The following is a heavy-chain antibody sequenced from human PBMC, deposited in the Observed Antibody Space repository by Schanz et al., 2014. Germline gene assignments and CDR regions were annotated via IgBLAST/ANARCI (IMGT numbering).Heavy chain of an antibody. V-gene: IGHV3-23*04. D-gene: IGHD3-9*01. Sequence: VQLVDSGGGLVKPGGSLRLSCTASGFPFSDYFMAWIRQPPGRGLEWVSALSEGGGGTHYADSVRGRFTISSDSSKNTLYLQMSSLRADDTAVYYCAKAADWPVTRFDPWGQGTLVNVSS. CDR2: LSEGGGGT. J-gene: IGHJ5*02. CDR3: AKAADWPVTRFDP. CDR1: GFPFSDYF.